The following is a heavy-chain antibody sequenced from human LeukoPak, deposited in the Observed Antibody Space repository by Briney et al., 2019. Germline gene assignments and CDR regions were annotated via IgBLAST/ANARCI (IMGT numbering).Heavy chain of an antibody. CDR3: ASGEYGLGSYRVHYYYMDV. V-gene: IGHV4-59*08. CDR2: IYYSGST. D-gene: IGHD3-10*01. Sequence: SETLSLTCTVSGGSISSYYWSWIRQPPGKGLEWIGYIYYSGSTNYNPSLKSRVTISVDTSKNQFSLKLSSVTAADTAVYYCASGEYGLGSYRVHYYYMDVWGKGTTVTVSS. J-gene: IGHJ6*03. CDR1: GGSISSYY.